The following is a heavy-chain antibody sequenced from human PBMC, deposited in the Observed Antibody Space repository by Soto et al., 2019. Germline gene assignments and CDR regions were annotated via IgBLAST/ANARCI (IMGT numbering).Heavy chain of an antibody. CDR3: ARLEGYCSGGTCYRTSGWFDP. CDR2: IYYSGST. Sequence: QLQLQESGPGLVKPSETLSLTCTVSGGSISSGSYYWGWIRQPPGKGLEWIGTIYYSGSTYYHPSLRSRVTLSVDTSKNQFSLKLTSVTAADTAVYYCARLEGYCSGGTCYRTSGWFDPWGQGTPVTVSS. V-gene: IGHV4-39*01. CDR1: GGSISSGSYY. D-gene: IGHD2-15*01. J-gene: IGHJ5*02.